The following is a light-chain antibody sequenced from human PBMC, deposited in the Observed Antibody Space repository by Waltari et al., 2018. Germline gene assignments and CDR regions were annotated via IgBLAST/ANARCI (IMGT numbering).Light chain of an antibody. CDR2: DVS. V-gene: IGLV2-14*03. CDR3: SSFTTSSTLVV. CDR1: SSDIGDYNY. Sequence: QSALTQPASVSGSPGQSITISCTGTSSDIGDYNYVSWYQHYPGRAPKLILSDVSLRPYGVSCRFSGSKSGNPASLTISALQADDEADYYCSSFTTSSTLVVFGGGTKLTVL. J-gene: IGLJ2*01.